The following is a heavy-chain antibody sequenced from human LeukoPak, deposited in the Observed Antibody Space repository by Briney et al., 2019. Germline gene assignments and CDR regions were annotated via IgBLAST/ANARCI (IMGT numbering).Heavy chain of an antibody. Sequence: GGSLRLSCAASGFTFSSYAMSWVRQAPGKGLEWVSAISGSGGSTYYADSVKGRFTIFRDNSKNTLYLQMNSLRAEDTAVYYCANFVGATPDAFDIWGQGTMVTVSS. J-gene: IGHJ3*02. V-gene: IGHV3-23*01. D-gene: IGHD1-26*01. CDR3: ANFVGATPDAFDI. CDR2: ISGSGGST. CDR1: GFTFSSYA.